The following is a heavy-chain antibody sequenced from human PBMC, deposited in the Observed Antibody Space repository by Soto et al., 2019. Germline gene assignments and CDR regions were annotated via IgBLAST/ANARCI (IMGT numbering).Heavy chain of an antibody. CDR3: ARHYYDFWSGQSGYYFDY. V-gene: IGHV4-4*07. Sequence: LSLTCTVSGGSISSDYWSWIRQPAGEGLEWIGRIYSSGSTNYNPSLQSRVTMSVDTSKNQFSLKLSSVTAADTAVYYCARHYYDFWSGQSGYYFDYWGQGTLVTVSS. CDR1: GGSISSDY. J-gene: IGHJ4*02. CDR2: IYSSGST. D-gene: IGHD3-3*01.